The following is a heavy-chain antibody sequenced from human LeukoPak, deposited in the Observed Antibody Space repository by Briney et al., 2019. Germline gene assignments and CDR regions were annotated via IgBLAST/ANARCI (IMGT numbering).Heavy chain of an antibody. CDR3: AKGFYDILTGYTASDY. CDR2: ISSSGSTI. Sequence: QPGGSLRLSCAASGFTFSSYEMNWVRQAPGKGLEWVSYISSSGSTIYYADSVKGRFTISRDNAKNTLYLQMNSLRAEDTAVYYCAKGFYDILTGYTASDYWGQGTLVTVSS. V-gene: IGHV3-48*03. D-gene: IGHD3-9*01. J-gene: IGHJ4*02. CDR1: GFTFSSYE.